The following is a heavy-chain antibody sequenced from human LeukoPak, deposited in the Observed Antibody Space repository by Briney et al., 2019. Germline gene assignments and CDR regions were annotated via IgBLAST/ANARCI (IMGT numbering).Heavy chain of an antibody. CDR1: GGSISSVDYY. V-gene: IGHV4-30-4*02. J-gene: IGHJ4*02. CDR2: MYYSGST. D-gene: IGHD2-2*01. CDR3: ARANLVAAAMPFDY. Sequence: PSETLSLTCTVSGGSISSVDYYWSWLRQPPGRGLEWIGYMYYSGSTYYNPSPKSRVTITLAPSKNQSSLKLSSSTAADTAVYYCARANLVAAAMPFDYWGQGTLVTVSS.